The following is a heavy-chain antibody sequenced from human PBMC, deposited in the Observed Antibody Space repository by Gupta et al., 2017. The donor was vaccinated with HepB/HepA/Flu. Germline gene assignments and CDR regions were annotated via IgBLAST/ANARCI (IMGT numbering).Heavy chain of an antibody. D-gene: IGHD2-2*01. J-gene: IGHJ6*03. CDR3: ARENTVIDCSSTSCYYYYYMDV. CDR1: GFTFSSYS. CDR2: ISSSSSYI. V-gene: IGHV3-21*01. Sequence: EVQLVESGGGLVKPGGSLRLSCAASGFTFSSYSMTWVRQAPGTGLEWVSSISSSSSYIYDADSVKGRFTISRDNAKNSLYLQMNSLRAEDTAVYYCARENTVIDCSSTSCYYYYYMDVWGKGTTVTVSS.